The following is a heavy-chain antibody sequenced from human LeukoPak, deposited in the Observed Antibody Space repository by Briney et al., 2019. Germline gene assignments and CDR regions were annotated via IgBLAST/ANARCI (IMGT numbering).Heavy chain of an antibody. CDR2: IYYSGST. CDR3: ARFDYDISTGNPPHPLDF. V-gene: IGHV4-59*01. J-gene: IGHJ3*01. CDR1: GGSINRYY. D-gene: IGHD3-9*01. Sequence: PSETLSLTCTVSGGSINRYYWSWIRQPPGKGLEWIGYIYYSGSTNYNPSLKSRVTMLVDKSTNQFSLRLSSVTAADTAVYYCARFDYDISTGNPPHPLDFWAQGTMVTVSS.